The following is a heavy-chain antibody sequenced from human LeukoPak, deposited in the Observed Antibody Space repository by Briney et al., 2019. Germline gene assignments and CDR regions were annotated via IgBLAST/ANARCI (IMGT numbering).Heavy chain of an antibody. D-gene: IGHD5-18*01. CDR3: ARQGYTYGYDS. Sequence: GSLKISCKGFGHSFTTYWIAWVRELPGKGLEWMGIIYPGDSDTRYSPSFQGQVSFSADKSISTAYLQWNSLKASDTAMYYCARQGYTYGYDSWGQGTLVTVSS. V-gene: IGHV5-51*01. J-gene: IGHJ4*02. CDR1: GHSFTTYW. CDR2: IYPGDSDT.